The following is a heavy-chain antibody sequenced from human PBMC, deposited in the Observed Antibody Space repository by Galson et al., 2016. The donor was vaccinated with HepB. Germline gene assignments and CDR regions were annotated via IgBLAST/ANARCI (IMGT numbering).Heavy chain of an antibody. Sequence: ETLSLTCTVXXXSVXXXSXXXTWXXQPPGKGLEWIGYFHYTGSINYXPSLKSRVTISVDTSKNQLSLKLNTVTAADTAVYYCAREERSFGYTDWGQGTLVTVSS. CDR3: AREERSFGYTD. D-gene: IGHD5-18*01. CDR1: XXSVXXXSXX. J-gene: IGHJ4*02. V-gene: IGHV4-61*01. CDR2: FHYTGSI.